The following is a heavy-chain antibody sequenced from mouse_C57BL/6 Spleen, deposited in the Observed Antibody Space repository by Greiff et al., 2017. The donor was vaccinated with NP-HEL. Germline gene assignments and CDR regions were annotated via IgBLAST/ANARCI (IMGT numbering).Heavy chain of an antibody. CDR3: ARQYYYDYPYYAMDY. CDR1: GFTFSDYG. CDR2: ISSGRSTI. V-gene: IGHV5-17*01. Sequence: EVMLVESGGGLVKPGGSLKLSCAASGFTFSDYGMHWVRQAPEKGLEWVAYISSGRSTIYYADTVKGRFTISRDNAKNTLFLQMTSLRSEDTAMYYCARQYYYDYPYYAMDYWGQGTSVTVSS. D-gene: IGHD2-4*01. J-gene: IGHJ4*01.